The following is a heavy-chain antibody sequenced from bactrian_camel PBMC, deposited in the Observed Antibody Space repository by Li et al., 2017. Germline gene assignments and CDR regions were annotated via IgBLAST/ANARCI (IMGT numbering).Heavy chain of an antibody. J-gene: IGHJ4*01. CDR1: GCNDGMCC. CDR3: AYYGY. Sequence: HVQLVESGGGSVQSGGSLRLSCVASGCNDGMCCMGWFRQAPGKEREGVADIDSDGNVKYADSAKGRFSGSRDDAKNTLYLQMNSLETEDTAMYYCAYYGYWGQGTQVTVS. V-gene: IGHV3S53*01. CDR2: IDSDGNV.